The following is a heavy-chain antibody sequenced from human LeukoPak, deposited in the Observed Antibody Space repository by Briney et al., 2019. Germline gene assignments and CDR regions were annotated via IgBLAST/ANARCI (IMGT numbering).Heavy chain of an antibody. J-gene: IGHJ4*02. D-gene: IGHD4-23*01. V-gene: IGHV3-23*01. CDR1: AFTFTTYA. Sequence: GGSLRLSCAPSAFTFTTYAVNWVRHPPGKGLGWVSSIIDIGGRTYYADSLKGRFTISRDNSKNTLYLQMNSLRAEDTAMYYCAKDPVGRNHQYYFDYWGQGTLVTVSS. CDR3: AKDPVGRNHQYYFDY. CDR2: IIDIGGRT.